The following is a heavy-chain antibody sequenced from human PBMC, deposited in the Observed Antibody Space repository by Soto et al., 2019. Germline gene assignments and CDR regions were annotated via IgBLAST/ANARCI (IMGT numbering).Heavy chain of an antibody. CDR3: ARDFIIAAAGTIEGQEEYNWFDP. V-gene: IGHV3-7*03. CDR1: GFTFSSYW. J-gene: IGHJ5*02. D-gene: IGHD6-13*01. Sequence: GGSLRLSCAASGFTFSSYWMSWVRQAPGKGLEWVANIKQDGSEKYYVEYEKDRFTISRDNAKNSLYLQINSLRAEDTAVYYCARDFIIAAAGTIEGQEEYNWFDPWGQGTLVTVSS. CDR2: IKQDGSEK.